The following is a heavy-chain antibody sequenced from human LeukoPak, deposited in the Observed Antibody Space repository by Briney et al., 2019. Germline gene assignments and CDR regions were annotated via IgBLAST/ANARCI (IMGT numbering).Heavy chain of an antibody. D-gene: IGHD6-13*01. CDR2: ISAYNGNT. CDR1: GYTFTSYG. J-gene: IGHJ4*02. Sequence: ASVKVSCKASGYTFTSYGISWVRQAPGQGLEWMGWISAYNGNTNYAQKLQGRVTMTTDTSTSTAYMELRSLRSDDTAVYYCARVRSSSSWYSRTRDFDYWGQGTLVTVSS. CDR3: ARVRSSSSWYSRTRDFDY. V-gene: IGHV1-18*01.